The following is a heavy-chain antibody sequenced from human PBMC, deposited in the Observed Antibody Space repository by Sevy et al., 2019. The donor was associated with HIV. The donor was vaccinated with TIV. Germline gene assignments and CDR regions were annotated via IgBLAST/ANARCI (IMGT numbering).Heavy chain of an antibody. Sequence: GGSLRLSCAVSGVTFSDYAMSWVRQAPGKGLEWVSFISGFGDKTYYADSVRGRFTISRDNSKNTLHLQMNSLRAEDTAVYYCAKAGGINWFYYCYGMDVWGQGTTVTVSS. D-gene: IGHD1-1*01. J-gene: IGHJ6*02. CDR3: AKAGGINWFYYCYGMDV. CDR2: ISGFGDKT. CDR1: GVTFSDYA. V-gene: IGHV3-23*01.